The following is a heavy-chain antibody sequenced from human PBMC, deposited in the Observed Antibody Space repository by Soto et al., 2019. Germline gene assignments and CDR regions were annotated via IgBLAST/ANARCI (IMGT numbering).Heavy chain of an antibody. CDR1: GFTFRNYG. CDR2: IWYDGSNK. D-gene: IGHD1-26*01. CDR3: ARDSEGSGPDPDC. Sequence: GGSLRLSCAASGFTFRNYGMHWVRQAPGKGLQWVAVIWYDGSNKYYADFVKGRFTISRDNSKNTLYLQMNSLRVEDTAVYYCARDSEGSGPDPDCWGQGTLVTVSS. J-gene: IGHJ4*02. V-gene: IGHV3-33*01.